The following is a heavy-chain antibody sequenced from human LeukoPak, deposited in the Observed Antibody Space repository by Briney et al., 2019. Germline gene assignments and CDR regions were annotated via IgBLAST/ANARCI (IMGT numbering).Heavy chain of an antibody. D-gene: IGHD6-13*01. CDR3: ARDRQQLSFSDY. J-gene: IGHJ4*02. CDR2: INPNSGGT. CDR1: GYTFTGYY. Sequence: ASVKVSCKSSGYTFTGYYMHWVRQAPGQGLEWMGWINPNSGGTNYAQKFQGRVTMTRDTSISTAYMELSRLRSDDTAVYYCARDRQQLSFSDYWGQGTLVTVSS. V-gene: IGHV1-2*02.